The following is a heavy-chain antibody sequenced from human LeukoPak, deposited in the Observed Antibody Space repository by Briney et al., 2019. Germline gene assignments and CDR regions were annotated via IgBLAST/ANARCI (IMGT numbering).Heavy chain of an antibody. CDR2: ISGYNGHT. Sequence: ASVKVSCKASGYTFTSYGISWVRQAPGQVLEWMGWISGYNGHTKYAQKIQGRVTMTTDTSTSTAYMELRSLKSDDTAVYYCASLKNYYDSSGYLVTDAFDIWGQGTMVTVSS. CDR3: ASLKNYYDSSGYLVTDAFDI. D-gene: IGHD3-22*01. V-gene: IGHV1-18*01. CDR1: GYTFTSYG. J-gene: IGHJ3*02.